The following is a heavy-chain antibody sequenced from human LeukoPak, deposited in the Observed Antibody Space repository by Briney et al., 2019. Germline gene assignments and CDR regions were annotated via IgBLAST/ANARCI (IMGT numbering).Heavy chain of an antibody. CDR3: ARDLDYFDSSGYFFDM. J-gene: IGHJ3*02. CDR1: GGSISSYY. Sequence: SETLSLTCTVSGGSISSYYWSWIRQPPGKGLEWIGYIYYSGSTNYNPSLKSRVTISVDTSKNQFSLKLSSVTAADTAVYYCARDLDYFDSSGYFFDMWGQGTMVTVSS. D-gene: IGHD3-22*01. V-gene: IGHV4-59*01. CDR2: IYYSGST.